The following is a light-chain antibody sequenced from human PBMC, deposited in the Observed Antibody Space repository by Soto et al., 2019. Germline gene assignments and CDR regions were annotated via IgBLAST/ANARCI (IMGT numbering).Light chain of an antibody. V-gene: IGKV3-20*01. Sequence: EIVLTQSPGTLSLSPGERATLSCRASQSVSSSYLAWYQQKPGQAPRLLIYGASSRATGIPDRFSGSGSGKYFTLTSSRLEADDFVLYYCQQYGSSPLTFGGGTKVEIK. J-gene: IGKJ4*01. CDR1: QSVSSSY. CDR2: GAS. CDR3: QQYGSSPLT.